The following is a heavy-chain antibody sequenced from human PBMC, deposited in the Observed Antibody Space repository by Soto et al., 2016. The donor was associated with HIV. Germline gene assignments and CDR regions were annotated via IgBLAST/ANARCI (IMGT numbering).Heavy chain of an antibody. CDR1: GGSISTTHW. J-gene: IGHJ4*02. CDR3: ARNLPGSSSSKTLDN. CDR2: IYHNGDT. Sequence: VQLQESGPELVKPSETLSLTCTVSGGSISTTHWWSWVRQPPGEGFEWIGEIYHNGDTNYNPSLKSRVTISLDKSTNDFSLKLMSVTAADTAVYYCARNLPGSSSSKTLDNWGQGILVTVSS. D-gene: IGHD6-13*01. V-gene: IGHV4-4*02.